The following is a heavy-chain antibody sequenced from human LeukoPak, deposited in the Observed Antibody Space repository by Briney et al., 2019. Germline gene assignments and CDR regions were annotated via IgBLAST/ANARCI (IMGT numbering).Heavy chain of an antibody. Sequence: PSETLSLTCTVSGGSISSSSYYWSWLRQPPGKGLEWIGNIYYSGSTNYNPSLKSRVTISVDTSKNQSSLKLSSVTAADTAVYYCARDRYYGSGSYAFDIWGQGTMVTVSS. D-gene: IGHD3-10*01. CDR1: GGSISSSSYY. V-gene: IGHV4-61*01. CDR3: ARDRYYGSGSYAFDI. J-gene: IGHJ3*02. CDR2: IYYSGST.